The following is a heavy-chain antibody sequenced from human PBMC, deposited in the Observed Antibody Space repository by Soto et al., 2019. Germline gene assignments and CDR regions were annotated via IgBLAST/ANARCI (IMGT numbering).Heavy chain of an antibody. CDR3: ARAYYYDSSGPSDY. D-gene: IGHD3-22*01. V-gene: IGHV1-69*13. CDR2: IIPIFGTA. CDR1: GGTFSGYA. J-gene: IGHJ4*02. Sequence: SVKVSCKASGGTFSGYAISWVRQAPGQGLEWMGGIIPIFGTANYAQKFQGRVTITADESTSTAYMELSSLRSEDTAVYYCARAYYYDSSGPSDYWGQGTLVTVSS.